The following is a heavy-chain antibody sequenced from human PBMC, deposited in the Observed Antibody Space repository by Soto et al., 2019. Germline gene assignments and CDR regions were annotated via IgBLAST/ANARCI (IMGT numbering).Heavy chain of an antibody. CDR2: IDPSDSYT. Sequence: GESLKISCKGSGYSFTNYWISWVRQMPGKGLEWLGRIDPSDSYTNYSPSFQGHVTISADKSISTAYLQWSSLKASDTAMYYCARQWGNIVVVTATHYYYYGMDVWGQGTTVTVSS. D-gene: IGHD2-21*02. CDR3: ARQWGNIVVVTATHYYYYGMDV. CDR1: GYSFTNYW. J-gene: IGHJ6*02. V-gene: IGHV5-10-1*01.